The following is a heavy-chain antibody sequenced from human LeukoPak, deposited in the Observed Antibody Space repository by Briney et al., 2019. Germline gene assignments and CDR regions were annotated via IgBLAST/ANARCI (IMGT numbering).Heavy chain of an antibody. D-gene: IGHD3-3*01. CDR3: ARGNYTDY. CDR1: GGSFSGYY. J-gene: IGHJ4*02. Sequence: SETLSLTCAVYGGSFSGYYWSWIRQPSGKGLEWIGEINHSGSTNYNPSLKSRVTISVDTSKNQFSLKLSSVTAADTAVYYCARGNYTDYWGQGTLVTVSS. CDR2: INHSGST. V-gene: IGHV4-34*01.